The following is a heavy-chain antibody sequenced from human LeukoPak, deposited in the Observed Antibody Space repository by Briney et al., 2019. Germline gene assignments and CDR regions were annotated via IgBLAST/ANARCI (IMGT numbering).Heavy chain of an antibody. Sequence: PGGSLRLSCAASGFTFSSYGMHWVRQAPGTGLEWVAVISSDGSHKCYADSVKGRFTISRDNSKNTLYLQMNSLRAEDTAVYYCAKVAVGGTIHYFDYWGQGTLVTVSS. J-gene: IGHJ4*02. CDR2: ISSDGSHK. D-gene: IGHD1-26*01. V-gene: IGHV3-30*18. CDR3: AKVAVGGTIHYFDY. CDR1: GFTFSSYG.